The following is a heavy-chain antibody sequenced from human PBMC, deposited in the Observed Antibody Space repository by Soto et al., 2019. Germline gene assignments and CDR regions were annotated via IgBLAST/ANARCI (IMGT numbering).Heavy chain of an antibody. D-gene: IGHD2-2*01. CDR2: INHSGST. CDR1: GGSFSGYY. CDR3: ARGRGCSSTSCYRGAWFDP. V-gene: IGHV4-34*01. Sequence: SETLSLTCAVYGGSFSGYYWSWIRQPPGKGLEWIGEINHSGSTNYNPSLKSRVTISVDTSKNKFSLKLSSVTAADTAVYYCARGRGCSSTSCYRGAWFDPWGQGTLVTVSS. J-gene: IGHJ5*02.